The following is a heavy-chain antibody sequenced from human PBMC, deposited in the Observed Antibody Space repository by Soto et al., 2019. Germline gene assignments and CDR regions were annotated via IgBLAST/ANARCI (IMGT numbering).Heavy chain of an antibody. CDR2: INYSGST. D-gene: IGHD5-18*01. Sequence: QVQLQESGPGLVKPSETLSLPCTVTGGSVSSGSYYWSWIRQPPGKGLEWIGAINYSGSTNYNPSLNSRVTKSVDTSNNHFTLKLSSVNAADTAVYYCARYRVGRYSYGAYGLDVWGQGPTVTVSS. V-gene: IGHV4-61*03. J-gene: IGHJ6*02. CDR3: ARYRVGRYSYGAYGLDV. CDR1: GGSVSSGSYY.